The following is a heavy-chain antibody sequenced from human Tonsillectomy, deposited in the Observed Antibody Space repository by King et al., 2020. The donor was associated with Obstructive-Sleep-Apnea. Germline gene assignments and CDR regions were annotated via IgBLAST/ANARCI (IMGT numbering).Heavy chain of an antibody. D-gene: IGHD5-18*01. CDR1: GGSISRYY. CDR2: IYYSGST. Sequence: QLQESGPGLVKPSETLSLTCTVSGGSISRYYWSWIRQPPGKGLEWIGYIYYSGSTNYNPSLKSRVTISVDKAKNQFSLKLSSVTAADTAVYYCARLGYSYGNYYFDYWGQGTLVTVSS. CDR3: ARLGYSYGNYYFDY. J-gene: IGHJ4*02. V-gene: IGHV4-59*01.